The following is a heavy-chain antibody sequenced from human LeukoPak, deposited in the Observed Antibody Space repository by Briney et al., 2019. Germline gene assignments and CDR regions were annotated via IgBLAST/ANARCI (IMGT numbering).Heavy chain of an antibody. V-gene: IGHV3-23*01. CDR2: ISGSGGST. Sequence: PGGSLRLSCAASGFTFSSYAMSWVRQAPGKGLEWVWAISGSGGSTYYADSVKGRLTISRDNSKNTLYLQMNGLRAEDTAVYYGARESGRTYYYDSSGYYPGSHWFDPWGQGTLVTVSS. J-gene: IGHJ5*02. CDR1: GFTFSSYA. D-gene: IGHD3-22*01. CDR3: ARESGRTYYYDSSGYYPGSHWFDP.